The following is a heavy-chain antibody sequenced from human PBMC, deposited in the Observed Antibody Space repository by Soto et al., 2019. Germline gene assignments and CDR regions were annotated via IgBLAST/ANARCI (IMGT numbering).Heavy chain of an antibody. CDR2: ISSTSATI. CDR1: GFTFTSYS. J-gene: IGHJ5*02. CDR3: ASAKSLEYNCFDT. Sequence: GGSLRLSCTASGFTFTSYSINWVRQAPGQGLEWISYISSTSATIYYAESVRGRFTVSRDNAKNSVYLQMNSLRAEDTAVYLCASAKSLEYNCFDTWGQGTPVTVSS. V-gene: IGHV3-48*01.